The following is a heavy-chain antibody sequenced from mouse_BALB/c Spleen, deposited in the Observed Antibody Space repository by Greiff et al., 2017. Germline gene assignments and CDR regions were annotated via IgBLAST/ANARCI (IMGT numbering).Heavy chain of an antibody. CDR3: ARGIYYGNYVSHFDY. D-gene: IGHD2-1*01. J-gene: IGHJ2*01. V-gene: IGHV1-9*01. CDR1: GYTFSSYW. CDR2: ILPGSGST. Sequence: QVQLQQSGAELMKPGASVKISCKATGYTFSSYWIEWVKQRPGHGLEWIGEILPGSGSTNYNEKFKGKATFTADTSSNTAYMQLSSLTSEDSAVYYCARGIYYGNYVSHFDYWGQGTTLTVSS.